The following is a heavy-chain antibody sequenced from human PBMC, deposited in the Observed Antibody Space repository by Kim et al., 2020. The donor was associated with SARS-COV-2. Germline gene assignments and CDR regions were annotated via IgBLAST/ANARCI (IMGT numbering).Heavy chain of an antibody. CDR2: IYHSGST. V-gene: IGHV4-38-2*02. Sequence: SETLSLTCTVSGYSISSGYYWGWIRQPPGKGLEWIGSIYHSGSTYYNPSLKSRVTISVDTSKNQFSLKLSSVTAADTAVYYCARGTFGSKKGPYFDYWG. D-gene: IGHD3-10*01. CDR3: ARGTFGSKKGPYFDY. J-gene: IGHJ4*01. CDR1: GYSISSGYY.